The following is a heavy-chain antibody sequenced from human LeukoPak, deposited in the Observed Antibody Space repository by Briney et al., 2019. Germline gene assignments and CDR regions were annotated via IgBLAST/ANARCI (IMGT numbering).Heavy chain of an antibody. CDR1: GFTFSAYG. CDR3: AKDGTGCGGDCYSDY. J-gene: IGHJ4*02. Sequence: GGSLRLSCAASGFTFSAYGMSRFRQAPGKGLEWVSAITYSSGNTYYADSVKGRFTISRDNSRNTLYLQMNSLRAEDTALYYCAKDGTGCGGDCYSDYWGQGTLVTVSS. D-gene: IGHD2-21*02. CDR2: ITYSSGNT. V-gene: IGHV3-23*01.